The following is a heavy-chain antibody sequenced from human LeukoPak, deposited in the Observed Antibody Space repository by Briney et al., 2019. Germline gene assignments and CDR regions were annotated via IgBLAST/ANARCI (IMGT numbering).Heavy chain of an antibody. D-gene: IGHD6-19*01. J-gene: IGHJ4*02. Sequence: GGSLRLSCAASGFTVSSNYMSWVRQAPGKGLEWVSVIYSGGSTYYADSVKGRFTISRDNSKNTLYLQMNSLRAEDTAVYYCASKIAVAGYYFDYWGQGTLVSVSS. CDR3: ASKIAVAGYYFDY. CDR1: GFTVSSNY. V-gene: IGHV3-53*01. CDR2: IYSGGST.